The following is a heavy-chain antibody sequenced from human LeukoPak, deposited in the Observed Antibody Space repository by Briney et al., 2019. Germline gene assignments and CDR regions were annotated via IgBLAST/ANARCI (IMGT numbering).Heavy chain of an antibody. Sequence: GGSLRLSCAASGFTFSSYSMNWVRQAPGKGLEGVSYISSSSSTIYYADSVKGRFTISRDNAKNSLYLQMNSLRAEDTAVYYCARFQQLSYYYYYMDVWGKGTTVAVSS. CDR3: ARFQQLSYYYYYMDV. V-gene: IGHV3-48*01. D-gene: IGHD6-13*01. J-gene: IGHJ6*03. CDR1: GFTFSSYS. CDR2: ISSSSSTI.